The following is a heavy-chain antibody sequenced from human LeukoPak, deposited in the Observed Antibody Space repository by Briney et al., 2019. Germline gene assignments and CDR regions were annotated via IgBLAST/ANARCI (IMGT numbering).Heavy chain of an antibody. Sequence: ASVKVSCKASGYTFTSYYMHWVRQAPGQGLEWMGIINPSGGSTSYAQKFQGRVTMTRDMSTSTVYMELSSLRSEDTAVYYCGKTRLKDTVMVTSQALGGYYFDYWGQGTLVTVSS. CDR1: GYTFTSYY. CDR2: INPSGGST. D-gene: IGHD5-18*01. V-gene: IGHV1-46*01. J-gene: IGHJ4*02. CDR3: GKTRLKDTVMVTSQALGGYYFDY.